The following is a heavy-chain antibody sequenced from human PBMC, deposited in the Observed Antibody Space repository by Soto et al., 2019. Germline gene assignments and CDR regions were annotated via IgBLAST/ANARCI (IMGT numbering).Heavy chain of an antibody. CDR2: ISSSSSYT. Sequence: GGSLRLSCAASGFTFSDYYMSWIRQAPGKGLEWVSYISSSSSYTNYADSVKGRFTISRDNAKNSLYLQMNSLRAEDTAVYYCARDYHKETTYYDFWSGYYRAPGFDPWGQGTLVTVSS. CDR1: GFTFSDYY. CDR3: ARDYHKETTYYDFWSGYYRAPGFDP. J-gene: IGHJ5*02. D-gene: IGHD3-3*01. V-gene: IGHV3-11*06.